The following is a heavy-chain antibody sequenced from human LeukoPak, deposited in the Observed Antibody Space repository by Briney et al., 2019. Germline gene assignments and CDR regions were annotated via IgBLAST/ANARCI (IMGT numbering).Heavy chain of an antibody. D-gene: IGHD1-26*01. V-gene: IGHV4-34*01. J-gene: IGHJ4*02. CDR3: ARGRRSGSYYGPFDY. Sequence: PSETLSLTCAVYGVSFSGYYWNWIRQPPGKGLEWIGEINHSGSTNYNPSLKSRVTISVDTSKSQFSLKLSSVTAADTAVYYCARGRRSGSYYGPFDYWGRGTLVTVSS. CDR2: INHSGST. CDR1: GVSFSGYY.